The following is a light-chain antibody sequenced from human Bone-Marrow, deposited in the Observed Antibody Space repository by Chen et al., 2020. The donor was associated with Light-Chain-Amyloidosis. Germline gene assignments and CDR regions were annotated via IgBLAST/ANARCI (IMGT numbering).Light chain of an antibody. CDR2: AVS. Sequence: QFPLPQPAPGSVSPGQPTPISCPGTSGDVGTYNYVSWYQQHPGKAPKVMIYAVSNRPSGVSNRFSGSKSGNTASLTISGLQAEDEADYYCSSFTSSSSYVFGPGTKVTVL. V-gene: IGLV2-14*01. J-gene: IGLJ1*01. CDR1: SGDVGTYNY. CDR3: SSFTSSSSYV.